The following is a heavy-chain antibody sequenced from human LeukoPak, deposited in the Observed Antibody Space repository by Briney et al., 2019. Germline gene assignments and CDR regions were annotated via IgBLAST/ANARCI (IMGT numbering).Heavy chain of an antibody. J-gene: IGHJ3*02. Sequence: SETLSLTCAVYGGSFSGYYWSWIRQPPGKGLEWIGEINHSGSTNYNPSLKSRVTISVDTSKNQFSLKLSSVTAADTAVYYCARVFSPFGELVFAFDIWGQGTMVTVSS. CDR2: INHSGST. D-gene: IGHD3-10*01. CDR3: ARVFSPFGELVFAFDI. V-gene: IGHV4-34*09. CDR1: GGSFSGYY.